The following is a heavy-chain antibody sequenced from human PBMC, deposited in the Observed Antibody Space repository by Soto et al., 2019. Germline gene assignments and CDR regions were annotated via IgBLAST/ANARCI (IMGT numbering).Heavy chain of an antibody. CDR2: INHSGST. V-gene: IGHV4-34*01. Sequence: QVQLQQWGAGLLKPSETLYLTCAVYGGSFSGYYWSWILQPPGKGLEWIGEINHSGSTNYNPSLKSRVTIPVDTSKNQFSLKVSSVTASDTAVYYCARGNIVVVPAASRYYYYGMDVCGQGTTVTVSS. CDR1: GGSFSGYY. CDR3: ARGNIVVVPAASRYYYYGMDV. D-gene: IGHD2-2*01. J-gene: IGHJ6*02.